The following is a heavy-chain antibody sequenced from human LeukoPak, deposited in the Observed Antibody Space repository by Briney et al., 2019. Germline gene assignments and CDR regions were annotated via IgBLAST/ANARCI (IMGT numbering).Heavy chain of an antibody. Sequence: PSETLSLTCAVSGGSISSYYWSWIRQPPGKGLEWIGYIYYSGSTNYNPSLESRVTISVDTSKNQFSLKLSSVTAADTAVYYCARVGATRDYYYYYGMDVWGQGTTVTVSS. CDR3: ARVGATRDYYYYYGMDV. CDR1: GGSISSYY. CDR2: IYYSGST. D-gene: IGHD1-26*01. V-gene: IGHV4-59*08. J-gene: IGHJ6*02.